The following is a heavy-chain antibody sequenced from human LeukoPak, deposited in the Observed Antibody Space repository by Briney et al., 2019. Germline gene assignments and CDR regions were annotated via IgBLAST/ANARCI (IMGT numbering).Heavy chain of an antibody. CDR1: GFTVSTNY. V-gene: IGHV3-53*01. Sequence: PGGSLRLSCAASGFTVSTNYMSWVRQAPGKGLEWVSLIYSGGSTYYADSVKGRFTISRDKAKNSVHLQMNSLRVEDTSVYYCARAHSSGWAYFDYWGQGTQVTVSS. J-gene: IGHJ4*02. D-gene: IGHD6-19*01. CDR2: IYSGGST. CDR3: ARAHSSGWAYFDY.